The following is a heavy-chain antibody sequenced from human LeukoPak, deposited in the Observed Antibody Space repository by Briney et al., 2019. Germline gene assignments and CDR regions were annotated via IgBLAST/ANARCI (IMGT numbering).Heavy chain of an antibody. CDR3: ARFTPQGYGWGGYNRFDP. J-gene: IGHJ5*02. D-gene: IGHD3-10*01. CDR2: IYYSGST. V-gene: IGHV4-59*01. Sequence: SETLSLTCTVSGGSISRYYWSWIRQPPGKGLEWIGYIYYSGSTNYNPSLKSRVTISVDTSKNQFSLNLTSVTAADTAVYYCARFTPQGYGWGGYNRFDPWGQGTPVTVSS. CDR1: GGSISRYY.